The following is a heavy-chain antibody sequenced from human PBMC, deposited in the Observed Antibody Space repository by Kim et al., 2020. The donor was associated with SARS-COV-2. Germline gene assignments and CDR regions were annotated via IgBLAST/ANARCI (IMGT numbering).Heavy chain of an antibody. Sequence: GGSLRLSCAVSGFTFSDSAMYWVRQASGKGLEWVGRIRSKANSYATAYAASVKGRFTISRDDSKNTAYLQMNSLKAEDTAIYYCTRVPPYSNSWWDAFD. D-gene: IGHD6-13*01. CDR1: GFTFSDSA. J-gene: IGHJ3*02. CDR3: TRVPPYSNSWWDAFD. CDR2: IRSKANSYAT. V-gene: IGHV3-73*01.